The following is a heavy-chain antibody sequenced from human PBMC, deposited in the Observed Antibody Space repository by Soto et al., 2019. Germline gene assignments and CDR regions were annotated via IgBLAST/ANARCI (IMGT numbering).Heavy chain of an antibody. CDR3: AGVERGTATTVVDAFDI. V-gene: IGHV4-34*01. J-gene: IGHJ3*02. CDR2: MSHSGGT. Sequence: QEELQQWGAGLLKPSETLSLTCAVYGGFVSSGNYYWSWIRQPPGKGLEWIGEMSHSGGTHFNPSLKSLVTISVDTSKNQFSLKMSSVTAADTALYYCAGVERGTATTVVDAFDIWGPGTMVTVSS. D-gene: IGHD1-1*01. CDR1: GGFVSSGNYY.